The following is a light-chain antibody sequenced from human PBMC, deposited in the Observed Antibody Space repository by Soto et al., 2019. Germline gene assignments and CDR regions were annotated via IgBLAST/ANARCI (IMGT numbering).Light chain of an antibody. CDR1: QSVSSN. CDR2: GAS. J-gene: IGKJ4*01. Sequence: SRGTLSVSTGERATLSCRASQSVSSNLAWYQQKPGQAPRLLIYGASTRATGIPARFSGSESGTDFTLTISRLEPEDFAVYYCQQYGTSLLPFGGRTK. CDR3: QQYGTSLLP. V-gene: IGKV3-20*01.